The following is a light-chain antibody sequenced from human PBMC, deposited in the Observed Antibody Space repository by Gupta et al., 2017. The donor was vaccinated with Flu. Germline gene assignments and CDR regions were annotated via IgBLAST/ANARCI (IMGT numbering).Light chain of an antibody. J-gene: IGLJ3*02. CDR3: CSYGGSDSDWV. CDR1: SSGVGGYNY. Sequence: QSALTQPHPLSGSPAHPVTISCTGTSSGVGGYNYVSWYQQHPGKSPKVVIYDVSKRPSGVPDRFSGSKSGNTASLTIAGLQAEHEADSYCCSYGGSDSDWVFGGGTKLPAL. V-gene: IGLV2-11*01. CDR2: DVS.